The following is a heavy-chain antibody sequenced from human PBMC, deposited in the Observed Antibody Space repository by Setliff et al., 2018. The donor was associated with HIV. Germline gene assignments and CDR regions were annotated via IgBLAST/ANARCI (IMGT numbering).Heavy chain of an antibody. Sequence: KTSETLSLTCTVSDSGTYYWSWIRQPAGKGLEWIGRVSSRGDTNYNPSLKSRVTMSVDTSKNQFSLKLTSVTASDTAVYYCARAAAGNTGPFDLWGQGSPVTAPQ. V-gene: IGHV4-4*07. CDR3: ARAAAGNTGPFDL. CDR2: VSSRGDT. J-gene: IGHJ4*02. CDR1: DSGTYY. D-gene: IGHD4-17*01.